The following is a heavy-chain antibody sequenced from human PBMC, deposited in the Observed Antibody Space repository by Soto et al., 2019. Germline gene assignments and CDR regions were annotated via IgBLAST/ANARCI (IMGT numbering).Heavy chain of an antibody. J-gene: IGHJ4*02. Sequence: SETLSLACSVSGASIAGSSYWSWIRQPAGKGLEWIGRFSLSGTTNYSPSLRSRVTMSADVSKNQFSLRLTSVTAADTALYYCARGMTPPGAPAWYYFDSWGQGTLVTVSS. CDR2: FSLSGTT. CDR1: GASIAGSSY. CDR3: ARGMTPPGAPAWYYFDS. V-gene: IGHV4-4*07. D-gene: IGHD2-8*02.